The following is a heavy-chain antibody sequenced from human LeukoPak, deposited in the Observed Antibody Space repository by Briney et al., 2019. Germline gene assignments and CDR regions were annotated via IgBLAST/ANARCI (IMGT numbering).Heavy chain of an antibody. D-gene: IGHD5-12*01. CDR2: ISDGDGST. CDR3: TKDPLRVLGASISDY. CDR1: GFIFSSYD. V-gene: IGHV3-23*01. Sequence: GGSLRLSCAASGFIFSSYDMNWVRQAPGKGLEWVSAISDGDGSTFYADSVKGRFTISRDNTKNTLFLQMNSLGAEDTAVYYCTKDPLRVLGASISDYWGQGIPVTVSS. J-gene: IGHJ4*02.